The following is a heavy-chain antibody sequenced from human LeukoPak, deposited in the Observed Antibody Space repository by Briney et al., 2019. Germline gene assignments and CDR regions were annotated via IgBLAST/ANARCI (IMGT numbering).Heavy chain of an antibody. J-gene: IGHJ4*02. Sequence: GGSLRLSCAASGFTFSSYAMSWVRQAPGKGLEWVSAISGSGGSTYYADSVKGRFTISRDNSKNTLYLQMSSLRAEDTAVYYCAKTPVVVVAATGVDYWGQGTLVTVSS. V-gene: IGHV3-23*01. CDR2: ISGSGGST. D-gene: IGHD2-15*01. CDR3: AKTPVVVVAATGVDY. CDR1: GFTFSSYA.